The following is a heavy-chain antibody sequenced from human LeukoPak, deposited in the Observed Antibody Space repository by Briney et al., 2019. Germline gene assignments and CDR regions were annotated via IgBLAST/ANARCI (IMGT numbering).Heavy chain of an antibody. CDR2: INSDGSRT. CDR1: GFTFNSYW. Sequence: PGGSLRLSCAASGFTFNSYWMHWVRQVPGKGLVWVSRINSDGSRTSYGDSVKGRFTISRDNAKSTLYLQMNSLRADDTAVYFCARGAESDYWGQGTLVTVSS. J-gene: IGHJ4*02. CDR3: ARGAESDY. V-gene: IGHV3-74*01.